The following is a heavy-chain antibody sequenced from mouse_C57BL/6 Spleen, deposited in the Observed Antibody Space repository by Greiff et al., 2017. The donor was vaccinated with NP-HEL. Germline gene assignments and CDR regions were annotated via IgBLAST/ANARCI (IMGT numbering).Heavy chain of an antibody. J-gene: IGHJ4*01. V-gene: IGHV5-12*01. D-gene: IGHD2-4*01. CDR1: GFTFSDYY. CDR3: ARDYDGGYYAMDY. Sequence: EVKLMESGGGLVQPGGSLKLSCAASGFTFSDYYMYWVRQTPEKRLEWVAYISNGGGSTYYPDTVKGRFTISRDNAKNTLYLQMSRLKSEDTAMYYCARDYDGGYYAMDYWGQGTSVTVSS. CDR2: ISNGGGST.